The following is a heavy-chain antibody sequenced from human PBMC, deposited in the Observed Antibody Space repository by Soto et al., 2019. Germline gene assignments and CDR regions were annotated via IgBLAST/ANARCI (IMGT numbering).Heavy chain of an antibody. J-gene: IGHJ6*02. CDR2: ISPYTGNT. D-gene: IGHD3-16*01. Sequence: QVQLVQSGDEVKKPGASVKVSCKASGYIFVNYGIAWVRQAPGQGLEWMGWISPYTGNTHSATKVQGRLTMTTDTSTSTAYMDLGSLTSDDTAVYYCVMVDNYVTPTPQDGWGQGNTVTVSS. CDR3: VMVDNYVTPTPQDG. CDR1: GYIFVNYG. V-gene: IGHV1-18*01.